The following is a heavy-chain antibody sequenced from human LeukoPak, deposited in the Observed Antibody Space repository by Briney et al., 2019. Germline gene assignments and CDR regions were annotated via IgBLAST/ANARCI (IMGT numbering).Heavy chain of an antibody. CDR2: IRYDGSNK. Sequence: GSLRLSCAASGFTFSSYGMHWVRQAPGKGLEWVAFIRYDGSNKYYADSVKGRFTISRDNSKITLYLQMNSLRAEDTAVYYCAKGFIVVVPAAFDYWGQGTLVTVSS. CDR3: AKGFIVVVPAAFDY. V-gene: IGHV3-30*02. J-gene: IGHJ4*02. CDR1: GFTFSSYG. D-gene: IGHD2-2*01.